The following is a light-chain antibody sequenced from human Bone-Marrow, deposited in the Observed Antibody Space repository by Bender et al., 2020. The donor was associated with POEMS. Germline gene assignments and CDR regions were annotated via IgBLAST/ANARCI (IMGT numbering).Light chain of an antibody. Sequence: QSVLTQPPSASGTPGQRVTISCTGSSSNIGAGFDVHWYQQLPGTAPKLLIYGNTNRPSGVPDRFSGSKSGTSASLAITGLQAEDEAYYYCQSYDTSLSDSWVFGGGTQLTVL. J-gene: IGLJ3*02. V-gene: IGLV1-40*01. CDR3: QSYDTSLSDSWV. CDR2: GNT. CDR1: SSNIGAGFD.